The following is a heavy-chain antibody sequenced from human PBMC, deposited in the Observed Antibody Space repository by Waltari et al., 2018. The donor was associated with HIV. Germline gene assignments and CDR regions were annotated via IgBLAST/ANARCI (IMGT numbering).Heavy chain of an antibody. CDR1: GFTLSNSW. D-gene: IGHD2-15*01. V-gene: IGHV3-74*01. Sequence: EVQLVESGGDLVQPAGSLRLSCAASGFTLSNSWMHWVRQVPGKGLLWVSRINPDGNKTTYADSVEGRFSISRDNAKNMVFLQMHRLSAEDTAVYYCVRGRTCSGDTCYLGNWYFDLWGRGTLVTVSS. CDR3: VRGRTCSGDTCYLGNWYFDL. CDR2: INPDGNKT. J-gene: IGHJ2*01.